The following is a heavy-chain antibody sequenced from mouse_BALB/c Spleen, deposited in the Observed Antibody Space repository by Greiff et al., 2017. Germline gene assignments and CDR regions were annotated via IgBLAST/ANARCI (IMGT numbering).Heavy chain of an antibody. CDR3: ASSYGSSPAWFAY. Sequence: QVQLKESGAELVKPGASVKLSCKASGYTFTSYDINWVRQRPEQGLEWIGWIFPGDGSTKYNEKFKGKATLTTDKSSSTAYMELARLTSEDSAIYYCASSYGSSPAWFAYWGQGTLVTVSA. CDR1: GYTFTSYD. D-gene: IGHD1-1*01. J-gene: IGHJ3*01. V-gene: IGHV1-85*01. CDR2: IFPGDGST.